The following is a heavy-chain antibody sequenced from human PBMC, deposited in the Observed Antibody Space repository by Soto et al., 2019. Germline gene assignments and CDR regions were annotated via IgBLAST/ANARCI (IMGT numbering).Heavy chain of an antibody. D-gene: IGHD4-17*01. CDR2: ISSSSSTI. V-gene: IGHV3-48*01. Sequence: GGSLRLSCAASGFTFSSYSMNWVRQAPGKGLEWVSYISSSSSTIYYADSVKGRFTISRDNAKNSLYLQMNSLRAEDTAVYYCARDPGYGDYVGYYYMDVWGKGTTVTVSS. CDR3: ARDPGYGDYVGYYYMDV. CDR1: GFTFSSYS. J-gene: IGHJ6*03.